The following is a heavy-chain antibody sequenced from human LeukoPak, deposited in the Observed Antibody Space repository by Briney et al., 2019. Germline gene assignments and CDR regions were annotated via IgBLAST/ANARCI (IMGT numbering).Heavy chain of an antibody. D-gene: IGHD1-26*01. CDR1: GYTFPSYD. V-gene: IGHV1-8*01. Sequence: ASVKVSCKTSGYTFPSYDINWVRQATGQGLEWMGWMNPNSGNTGYTQKFQGRVTITRNTSITTAYMELSSLKSEDTAVYYCARGPKWTGSYYYFDYWGQGTLVTVSS. CDR2: MNPNSGNT. CDR3: ARGPKWTGSYYYFDY. J-gene: IGHJ4*02.